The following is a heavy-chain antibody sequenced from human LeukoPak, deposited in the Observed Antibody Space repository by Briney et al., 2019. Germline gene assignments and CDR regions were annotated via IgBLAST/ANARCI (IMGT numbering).Heavy chain of an antibody. CDR2: ISSSSSYI. J-gene: IGHJ5*02. D-gene: IGHD6-13*01. CDR1: GFNFSSYS. Sequence: GGSLRLSCAASGFNFSSYSMNWVRQAPGKGLEWVSSISSSSSYIYYADSVKGRFTISRDNAKNSLYLQMNSLRAEDTAVYYCARDRQQLTLRFDPWGQGTLVTVSS. V-gene: IGHV3-21*01. CDR3: ARDRQQLTLRFDP.